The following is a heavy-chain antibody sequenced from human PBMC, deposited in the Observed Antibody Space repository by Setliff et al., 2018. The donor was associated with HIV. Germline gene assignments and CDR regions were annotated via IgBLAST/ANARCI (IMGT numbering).Heavy chain of an antibody. CDR3: TRGREYYET. CDR2: VYNSENT. CDR1: GGSISSGVYY. Sequence: SETLSLTCTVSGGSISSGVYYWSWIRQHPGTGLEWIGYVYNSENTYYNPSLKSRVTVSVDTSKNQFSLKLNSVTAADTALYYCTRGREYYETWGQGTLVTVSS. D-gene: IGHD3-22*01. J-gene: IGHJ4*02. V-gene: IGHV4-31*03.